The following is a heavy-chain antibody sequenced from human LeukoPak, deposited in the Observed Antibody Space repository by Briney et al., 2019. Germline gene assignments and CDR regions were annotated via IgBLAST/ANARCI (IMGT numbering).Heavy chain of an antibody. J-gene: IGHJ6*02. CDR2: IYHSGST. D-gene: IGHD5-24*01. Sequence: SETLSLTCTVSGYSINSGYYWGWIRQPPGRGLEWIGSIYHSGSTYYNPSLKSRVTISVDTSKNQFSLKLSSVTAADTAIYYCARVGQFPRHYYGMDVWGQGTTVTVSS. V-gene: IGHV4-38-2*02. CDR1: GYSINSGYY. CDR3: ARVGQFPRHYYGMDV.